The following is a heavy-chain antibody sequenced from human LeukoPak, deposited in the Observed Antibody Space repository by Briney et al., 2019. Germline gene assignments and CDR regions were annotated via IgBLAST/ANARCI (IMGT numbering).Heavy chain of an antibody. V-gene: IGHV1-18*01. J-gene: IGHJ4*02. D-gene: IGHD3-22*01. Sequence: GASVKVSCKASGYTFTSYGISWVRQAPGQGLEWMGWISAYNGNTNYAQKFQGRVTMTRDTSISTAYMELSRLRSDDTAVYYCARDYYDSSGYYYYFDYWGQGTLVTVSS. CDR3: ARDYYDSSGYYYYFDY. CDR2: ISAYNGNT. CDR1: GYTFTSYG.